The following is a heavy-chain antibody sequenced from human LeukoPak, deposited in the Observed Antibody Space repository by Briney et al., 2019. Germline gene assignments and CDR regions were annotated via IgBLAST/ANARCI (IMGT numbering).Heavy chain of an antibody. D-gene: IGHD1-26*01. Sequence: PSKTLSLTCTVSGGSINGYYWNWIRQSAGKRLEWIGRISDSGYTNYNPSLQSRLTMSVDTSKNQLSLRLSSVTAADTAVYYCARGEHTCDYWGQGTLVTVSS. CDR2: ISDSGYT. CDR3: ARGEHTCDY. CDR1: GGSINGYY. J-gene: IGHJ4*02. V-gene: IGHV4-4*07.